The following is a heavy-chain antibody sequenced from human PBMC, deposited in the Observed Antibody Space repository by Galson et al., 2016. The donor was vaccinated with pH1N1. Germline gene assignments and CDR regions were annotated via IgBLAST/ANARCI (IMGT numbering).Heavy chain of an antibody. Sequence: SLRLSCAASGFTFSSYAMIWVRQAPGKGLEWVSTISGNGGSTYYADSVKGRFTVSRDSSMNTLYLQMNSLRAEDTAVYYCVKDLRYIVVLIDLTHYWGQGTLVTVSS. CDR3: VKDLRYIVVLIDLTHY. D-gene: IGHD3-22*01. CDR2: ISGNGGST. J-gene: IGHJ4*02. CDR1: GFTFSSYA. V-gene: IGHV3-23*01.